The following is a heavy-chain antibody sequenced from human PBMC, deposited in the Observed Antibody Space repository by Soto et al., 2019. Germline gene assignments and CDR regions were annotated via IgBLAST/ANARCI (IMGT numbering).Heavy chain of an antibody. CDR2: IDPSDSYT. V-gene: IGHV5-10-1*01. J-gene: IGHJ6*02. D-gene: IGHD5-18*01. CDR3: ARLDQYSYGWVDYYYGMDV. CDR1: GYSFTSYW. Sequence: PGESLKISCKGSGYSFTSYWTSWVRQMPGKGLEWMGRIDPSDSYTNYSPSFQGHVTISADKSISTAYLQWSSLKASDTAMYYCARLDQYSYGWVDYYYGMDVWGQGTTVTVSS.